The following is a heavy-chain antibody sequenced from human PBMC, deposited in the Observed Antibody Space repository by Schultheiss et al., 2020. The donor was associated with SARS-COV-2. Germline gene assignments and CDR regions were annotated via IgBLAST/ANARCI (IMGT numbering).Heavy chain of an antibody. CDR1: GYTFTGYY. CDR2: INPNSGGT. D-gene: IGHD3-16*01. CDR3: ASLRGIGYYYYMDV. J-gene: IGHJ6*03. V-gene: IGHV1-2*02. Sequence: ASVKVSCKASGYTFTGYYMHWVRQAPGQGLEWMGWINPNSGGTNYAQKFQGRVTMTRDTSFSTAYMELSRLRSDDTAVYYCASLRGIGYYYYMDVWGKGTTVTVSS.